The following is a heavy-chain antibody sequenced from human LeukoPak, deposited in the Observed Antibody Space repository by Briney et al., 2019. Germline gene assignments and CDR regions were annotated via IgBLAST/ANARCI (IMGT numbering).Heavy chain of an antibody. CDR3: ATTPGYCSSTRCFEYFQH. J-gene: IGHJ1*01. V-gene: IGHV3-74*01. CDR2: INSDGSST. CDR1: GFTFSSYW. D-gene: IGHD2-2*03. Sequence: PGGSLRLSCAASGFTFSSYWMHWVRQAPGKGLVWVSRINSDGSSTTYADSVKGRFTISRDNAKNTLYLQMNSLRAEDTAVYYCATTPGYCSSTRCFEYFQHWGQGTLVTVSS.